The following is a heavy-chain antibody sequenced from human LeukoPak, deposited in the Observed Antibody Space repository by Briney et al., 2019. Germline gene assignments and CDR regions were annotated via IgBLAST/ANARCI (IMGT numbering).Heavy chain of an antibody. CDR2: IYYSGST. J-gene: IGHJ3*02. CDR3: ARELGSDDAFDI. V-gene: IGHV4-30-4*01. Sequence: SQTLSLTCTVSGGSISSGDYYWSWIRQPPGKGLEWIGYIYYSGSTYYNPSLKSRVTISVDTSKNQFSLQLNSVTPEDTAVYYCARELGSDDAFDIWGQGTMVTVSS. CDR1: GGSISSGDYY. D-gene: IGHD7-27*01.